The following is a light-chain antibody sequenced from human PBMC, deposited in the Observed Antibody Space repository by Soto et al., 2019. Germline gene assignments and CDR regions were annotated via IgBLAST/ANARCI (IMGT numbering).Light chain of an antibody. CDR2: GAS. CDR1: QSVDSRF. CDR3: HQYDSSRT. J-gene: IGKJ1*01. Sequence: EIVLTQSPGTLSLSPGERATLSCRASQSVDSRFLAWYQQKPGQAPRLLIYGASTRATGIPDRLSGSGSGTDSTITISRLEPEDFTVYYCHQYDSSRTFGQGTKVEMK. V-gene: IGKV3-20*01.